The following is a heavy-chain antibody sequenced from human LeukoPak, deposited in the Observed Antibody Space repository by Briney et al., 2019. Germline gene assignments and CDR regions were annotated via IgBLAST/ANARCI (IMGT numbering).Heavy chain of an antibody. CDR3: AKAPPSPGYYDSSGYYYGLNY. CDR1: GFTFTSYA. D-gene: IGHD3-22*01. V-gene: IGHV3-23*01. J-gene: IGHJ4*02. Sequence: GGSLRLSCAASGFTFTSYARTWVRQAPGKGLEWVSAISSSAGSTYYADSVRGRFTISRDNSKNTLYLQMNSLRAEDTAMYYCAKAPPSPGYYDSSGYYYGLNYWGQGTLVTVSS. CDR2: ISSSAGST.